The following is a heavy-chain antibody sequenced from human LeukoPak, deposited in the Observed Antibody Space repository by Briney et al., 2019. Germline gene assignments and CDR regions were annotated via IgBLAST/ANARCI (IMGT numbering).Heavy chain of an antibody. D-gene: IGHD6-19*01. V-gene: IGHV1-2*02. CDR1: GYTFTGYY. CDR2: INPNSGGT. Sequence: GASVKVSCKASGYTFTGYYMHWVRQAPGQGLEWMGWINPNSGGTNYAQKFQGRVTMTRDTSISTAYMELSRLRSDDTAVYYCARDGEVAVRFYGMDVWGQGTTVTVSS. CDR3: ARDGEVAVRFYGMDV. J-gene: IGHJ6*02.